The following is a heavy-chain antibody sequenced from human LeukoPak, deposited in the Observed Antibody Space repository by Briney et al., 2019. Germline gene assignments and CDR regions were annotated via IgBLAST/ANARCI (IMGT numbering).Heavy chain of an antibody. D-gene: IGHD3-10*01. V-gene: IGHV5-51*01. Sequence: GESLKISCKGSGYSFTSYWIGWVRQMPGKGLGWMGIIYPGDSDTRYSPSFQGQVTISAGKPSSTAYLQWSSLKASDTAMYYCARLLYYGAGSYGDYWGQGTLVTVSS. CDR3: ARLLYYGAGSYGDY. CDR1: GYSFTSYW. CDR2: IYPGDSDT. J-gene: IGHJ4*02.